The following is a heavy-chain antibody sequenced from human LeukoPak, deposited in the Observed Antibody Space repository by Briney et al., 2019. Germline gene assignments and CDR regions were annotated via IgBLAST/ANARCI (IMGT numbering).Heavy chain of an antibody. CDR1: GYTFTSYD. J-gene: IGHJ4*02. CDR2: MNPNSGNT. CDR3: ARATTYDYVWGTYRYIDY. Sequence: GASVKVSCEASGYTFTSYDINWVRQATGQGLEWMGWMNPNSGNTGYAQKFQGRVTMTRNTSISTAYMELSSLGSEDTAVYYCARATTYDYVWGTYRYIDYWGQGTLVTVSS. D-gene: IGHD3-16*02. V-gene: IGHV1-8*01.